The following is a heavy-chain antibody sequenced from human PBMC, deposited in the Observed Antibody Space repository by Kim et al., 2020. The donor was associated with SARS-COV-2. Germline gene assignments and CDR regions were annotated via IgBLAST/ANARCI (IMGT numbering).Heavy chain of an antibody. CDR3: AREQLSYYYGMDV. D-gene: IGHD6-6*01. J-gene: IGHJ6*02. Sequence: YAQKFQDRVPMTSDTSTSTVYMELSSLRSEDTAVYYCAREQLSYYYGMDVWGQGTTVTVSS. V-gene: IGHV1-46*01.